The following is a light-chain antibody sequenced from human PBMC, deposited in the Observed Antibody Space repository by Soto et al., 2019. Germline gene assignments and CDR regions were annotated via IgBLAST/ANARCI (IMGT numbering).Light chain of an antibody. J-gene: IGLJ1*01. CDR1: KNDIGVYDF. V-gene: IGLV2-8*01. CDR3: KCYAGSNTYV. CDR2: EVV. Sequence: QSVLTQPPSASGYPGQSVTISCTGTKNDIGVYDFVSWYQHHPGKAPRRIIYEVVQRPSGVPDRFSGSKSGNTAYPTVSGLQDANEADYFCKCYAGSNTYVFGSGTKLT.